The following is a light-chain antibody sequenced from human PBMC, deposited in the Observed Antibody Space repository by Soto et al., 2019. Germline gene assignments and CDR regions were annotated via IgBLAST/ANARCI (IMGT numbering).Light chain of an antibody. Sequence: EIVLTQSPGTLSLSPGNRATLSCRASQNISNNYLGWYQHTPGQAPRLLIYDTSTRATGIPDRFSGSGSGTDFTLTISRLEPEDFAVYYCQQYDTLPLTFGGGTKVEIK. CDR3: QQYDTLPLT. CDR2: DTS. CDR1: QNISNNY. J-gene: IGKJ4*01. V-gene: IGKV3-20*01.